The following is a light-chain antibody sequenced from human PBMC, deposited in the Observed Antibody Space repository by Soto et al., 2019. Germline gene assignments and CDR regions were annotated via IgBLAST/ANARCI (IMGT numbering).Light chain of an antibody. J-gene: IGKJ4*01. CDR2: DAS. CDR3: LLFNTYPQA. V-gene: IGKV1-13*02. CDR1: QGIGSA. Sequence: GDRVTITCRARQGIGSALAWYQQAPGKPPNLLIFDASTLENGVPSRFSGGGSGTDFTLTISSLQPEDFATYYCLLFNTYPQAFGGGTKVEIK.